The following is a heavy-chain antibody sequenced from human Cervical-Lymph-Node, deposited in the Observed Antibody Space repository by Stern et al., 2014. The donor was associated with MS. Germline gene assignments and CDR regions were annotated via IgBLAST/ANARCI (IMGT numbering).Heavy chain of an antibody. Sequence: QLVQSGAEVRKPGSSVKVSCKVSGATFSTNGISWLRQAPGQGPEWLGAIVPIFWRANYLQKVQGRVAISADESASQAYMGLRRLRSEDTAVYYCAGEHPGGNFASWGQGTLVTVSS. CDR2: IVPIFWRA. CDR1: GATFSTNG. V-gene: IGHV1-69*01. J-gene: IGHJ5*02. CDR3: AGEHPGGNFAS. D-gene: IGHD4-23*01.